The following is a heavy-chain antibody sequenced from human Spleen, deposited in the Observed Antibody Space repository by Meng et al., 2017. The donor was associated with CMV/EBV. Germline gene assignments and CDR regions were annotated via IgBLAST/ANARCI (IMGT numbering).Heavy chain of an antibody. J-gene: IGHJ4*02. CDR3: ATLPISMEGF. D-gene: IGHD3-10*01. CDR2: INPNSGGT. CDR1: GNTFTGHY. Sequence: ASVKVSCKASGNTFTGHYMHWVRQAPGQGLEWMGWINPNSGGTNYAQKFQGRVTMTRDTSISTAYMELSGLRSDDTAVYYCATLPISMEGFWGQGTLVTVSS. V-gene: IGHV1-2*02.